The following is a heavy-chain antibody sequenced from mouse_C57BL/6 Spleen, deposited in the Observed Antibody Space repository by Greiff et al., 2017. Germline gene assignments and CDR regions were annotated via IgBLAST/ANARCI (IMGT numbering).Heavy chain of an antibody. CDR2: IHPNSGST. J-gene: IGHJ4*01. CDR1: GYTFTSYW. D-gene: IGHD1-1*01. V-gene: IGHV1-64*01. CDR3: ARALRDGSSYAMDY. Sequence: QVQLQQPGAELVKPGASVKLSCKASGYTFTSYWMHWVKQRPGQGLEWIGMIHPNSGSTNYNEKFKSKATLTVDKSSSTAYMQLSSLTSEDSAVYYCARALRDGSSYAMDYWGQGTSVTVSS.